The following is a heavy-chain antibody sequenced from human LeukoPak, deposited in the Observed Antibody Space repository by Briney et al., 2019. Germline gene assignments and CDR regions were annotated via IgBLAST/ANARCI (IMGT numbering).Heavy chain of an antibody. CDR1: GYTFTSYY. D-gene: IGHD3-22*01. V-gene: IGHV1-46*01. CDR2: INPSGGST. J-gene: IGHJ4*02. Sequence: ASVKVSCKASGYTFTSYYMHWVRQAPGQGLEWMGIINPSGGSTSYAQKFQGRVTTTRDTSTSTVYMELSSLRSEDTAVYYCARGDYYDSSGYLQFDYWGQGTLVTVSS. CDR3: ARGDYYDSSGYLQFDY.